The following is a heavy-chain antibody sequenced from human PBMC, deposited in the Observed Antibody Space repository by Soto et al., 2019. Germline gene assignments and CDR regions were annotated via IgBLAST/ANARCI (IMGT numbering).Heavy chain of an antibody. CDR3: ARGSAGYYYYYYGMDV. CDR2: NIPIFGTA. J-gene: IGHJ6*02. V-gene: IGHV1-69*01. CDR1: GGTFSSYA. Sequence: QVQLVQSGAEVKKPGSSVKVSCKASGGTFSSYAISWVRQAPGQGLEWMGGNIPIFGTANYAQKFQGRVTITADESTSTAYMELSSLRSEDTAVYYCARGSAGYYYYYYGMDVWGQGTTVTVSS.